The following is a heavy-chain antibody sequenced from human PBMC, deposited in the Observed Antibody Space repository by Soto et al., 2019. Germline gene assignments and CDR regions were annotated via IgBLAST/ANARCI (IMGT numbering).Heavy chain of an antibody. CDR1: GYTFTTYA. CDR3: AREKEPPGPWFGP. CDR2: INGGDGNT. J-gene: IGHJ5*02. V-gene: IGHV1-3*01. D-gene: IGHD2-8*02. Sequence: QVQLVQSGAEVRKPGASVKISCQASGYTFTTYALYWVRQAPGQRLEWMGWINGGDGNTRYSQKFQDRVTITRDTSASTTYMELSSLRSKATAVDYCAREKEPPGPWFGPWGQGTLVSVSS.